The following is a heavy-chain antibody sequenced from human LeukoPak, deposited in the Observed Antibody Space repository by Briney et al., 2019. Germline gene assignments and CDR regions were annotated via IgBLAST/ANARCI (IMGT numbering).Heavy chain of an antibody. CDR2: ISSSSSYI. CDR3: ARGDRRQYYFDY. V-gene: IGHV3-21*01. D-gene: IGHD6-19*01. Sequence: GGSLRLSCAASGFDLDDFAMHWVRQRPGKGLEWVSSISSSSSYIYYADSVKGRFTISRDNAKNSLYLQMNSLRAEDTAVYYCARGDRRQYYFDYWGQGTLVTVSS. J-gene: IGHJ4*02. CDR1: GFDLDDFA.